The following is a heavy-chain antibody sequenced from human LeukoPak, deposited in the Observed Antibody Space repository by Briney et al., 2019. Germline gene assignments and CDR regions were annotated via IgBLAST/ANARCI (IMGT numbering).Heavy chain of an antibody. D-gene: IGHD1-26*01. J-gene: IGHJ3*02. Sequence: SETLSLTCTVSGGSISSYYWSWIRQPPGKGLEWIEYVYYSGSANYNPSFKSRVTISVDTSKNQFSLKLSSVTAADTAVYYCARDVGARVGASDIWGQGTMVTVSS. V-gene: IGHV4-59*01. CDR3: ARDVGARVGASDI. CDR2: VYYSGSA. CDR1: GGSISSYY.